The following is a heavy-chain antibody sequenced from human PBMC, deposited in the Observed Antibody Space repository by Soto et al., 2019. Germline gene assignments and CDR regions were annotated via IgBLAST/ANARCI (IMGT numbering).Heavy chain of an antibody. J-gene: IGHJ4*02. V-gene: IGHV4-38-2*02. D-gene: IGHD6-19*01. Sequence: PSETLSLTCAVSGYSISIGFSWGWIRQPPGRGLEWIGSVSHSGSTYYNASLRSQVTISVDTSKNQFSLRLSSVTAADTAMYYCARDWGSGFYHFDHWGQGTLVTVS. CDR3: ARDWGSGFYHFDH. CDR2: VSHSGST. CDR1: GYSISIGFS.